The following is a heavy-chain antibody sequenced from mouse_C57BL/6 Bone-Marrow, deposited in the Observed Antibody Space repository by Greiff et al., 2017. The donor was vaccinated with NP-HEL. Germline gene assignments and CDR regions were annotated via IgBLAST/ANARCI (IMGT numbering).Heavy chain of an antibody. CDR3: TTRWLLLY. CDR1: GFNIKDDY. J-gene: IGHJ2*01. D-gene: IGHD2-3*01. Sequence: EVQLKESGAELVRPGASVKLSCTASGFNIKDDYMHWVKQRPEQGLEWIGWIDPENGDTEYASKFQGKATITADTSSNTAYLQLSSLTSEDTAVYYCTTRWLLLYWGQGTTLTVSS. V-gene: IGHV14-4*01. CDR2: IDPENGDT.